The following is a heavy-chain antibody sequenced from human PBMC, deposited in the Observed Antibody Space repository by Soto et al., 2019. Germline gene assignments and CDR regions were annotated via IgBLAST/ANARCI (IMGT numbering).Heavy chain of an antibody. J-gene: IGHJ6*02. V-gene: IGHV1-46*03. CDR3: ARDLLTVAGLTSRLYGMDV. Sequence: QVQLVQSGAEVKKPGASVKVSCKASADTFSSYFMHWVRQAPGQGLEWMGIINPTGGTTTYAQKFTVRITMTRDTSTSTVYMELSSLRSEETAVYYCARDLLTVAGLTSRLYGMDVWGQGTTVTVSS. CDR2: INPTGGTT. CDR1: ADTFSSYF. D-gene: IGHD6-19*01.